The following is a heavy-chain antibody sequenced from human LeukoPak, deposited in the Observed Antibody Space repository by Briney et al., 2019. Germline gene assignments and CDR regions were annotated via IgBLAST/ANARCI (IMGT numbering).Heavy chain of an antibody. CDR3: AKGGKWDVTPFDY. J-gene: IGHJ4*02. V-gene: IGHV3-23*01. Sequence: GGSLRLSCAASGFTFNTYTMNWVRQAPGKGLEWVSTISGGGGSTYYADSVKGRFTIPRDNSKNTLYLQVNSLRAEDTAVYYCAKGGKWDVTPFDYWGQGTLVTVSS. D-gene: IGHD1-26*01. CDR2: ISGGGGST. CDR1: GFTFNTYT.